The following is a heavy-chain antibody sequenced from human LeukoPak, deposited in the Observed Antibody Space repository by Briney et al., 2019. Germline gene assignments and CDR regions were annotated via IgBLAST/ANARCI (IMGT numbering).Heavy chain of an antibody. CDR1: GYIFTNYY. J-gene: IGHJ4*02. CDR3: ARVDNSGPWPYYFDY. Sequence: ASVKVSCKASGYIFTNYYMYWVRQAPGQGLEWMGIINPSGDSTSYAQKFQGRVTMTRDTSTSTVYMELSSLRSEDTAVYYCARVDNSGPWPYYFDYWGQGTLVTASS. CDR2: INPSGDST. D-gene: IGHD3-22*01. V-gene: IGHV1-46*01.